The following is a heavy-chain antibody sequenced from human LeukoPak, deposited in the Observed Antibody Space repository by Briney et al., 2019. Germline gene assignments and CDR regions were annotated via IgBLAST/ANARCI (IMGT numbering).Heavy chain of an antibody. Sequence: PSETLSLTCTVSGGSISSFYWGWIRQPPGKGLEWFGYIYYSGSTNYNPSLKSRVTISVDTSKNQFSLKLSSVTAADTAVYYCARGYSGYDYPFDYWGQGTLVTVSS. CDR1: GGSISSFY. D-gene: IGHD5-12*01. J-gene: IGHJ4*02. CDR3: ARGYSGYDYPFDY. CDR2: IYYSGST. V-gene: IGHV4-59*01.